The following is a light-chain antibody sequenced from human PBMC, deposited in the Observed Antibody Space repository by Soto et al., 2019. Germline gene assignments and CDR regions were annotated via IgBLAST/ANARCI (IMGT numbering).Light chain of an antibody. CDR2: GAS. CDR1: QSVSSSY. V-gene: IGKV3-20*01. CDR3: QQYGSSPYT. Sequence: EIVLTQSPGTLSLSPGERATLSCRASQSVSSSYLAWYQQKPGQAPRLLIYGASSRATGIPDRFSGSGSGTDFTLTISRLEPEDFAVYYCQQYGSSPYTFGQGTKEDIK. J-gene: IGKJ2*01.